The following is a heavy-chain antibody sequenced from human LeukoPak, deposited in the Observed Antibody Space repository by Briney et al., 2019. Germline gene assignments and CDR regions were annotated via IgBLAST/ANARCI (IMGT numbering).Heavy chain of an antibody. CDR1: GFTFSSYW. CDR2: IKQDGSQK. J-gene: IGHJ4*02. CDR3: AKDLRY. V-gene: IGHV3-7*05. Sequence: GGSLRLSSAASGFTFSSYWMSWVRQAPGKGLEWVANIKQDGSQKHYVDSVKGRFTISRDNDKNSLYLQMNSLRAEDTAVYYCAKDLRYWGQGTLVTVSS.